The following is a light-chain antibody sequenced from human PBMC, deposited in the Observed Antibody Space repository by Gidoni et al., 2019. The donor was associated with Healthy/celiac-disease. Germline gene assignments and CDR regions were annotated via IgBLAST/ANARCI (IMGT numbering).Light chain of an antibody. Sequence: DIQLTQSPSFLSASVGDRVTITCRASQGISSYLAWYQQKPGKAPKLLIYAASILQSGVPSRFSGSGSGTEFTLTISSLQPEDFATYYCQQLNSYPPTFGPXTKVDIK. CDR1: QGISSY. CDR2: AAS. J-gene: IGKJ3*01. V-gene: IGKV1-9*01. CDR3: QQLNSYPPT.